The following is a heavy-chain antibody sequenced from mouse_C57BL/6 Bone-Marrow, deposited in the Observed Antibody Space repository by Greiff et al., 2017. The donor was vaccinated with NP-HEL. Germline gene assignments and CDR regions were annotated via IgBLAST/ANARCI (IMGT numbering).Heavy chain of an antibody. CDR3: ARPLYYGSSYHWYFDV. CDR1: GYSFTGYF. J-gene: IGHJ1*03. Sequence: EVHLVESGPELVKPGDSVKISCKASGYSFTGYFMNWVMQSHGKSLEWIGRINPYNGDTFYNQKFKGKATLTVDKSSSTAHMELRSLTSEDSAVYYCARPLYYGSSYHWYFDVWGTGTTVTVSS. V-gene: IGHV1-20*01. CDR2: INPYNGDT. D-gene: IGHD1-1*01.